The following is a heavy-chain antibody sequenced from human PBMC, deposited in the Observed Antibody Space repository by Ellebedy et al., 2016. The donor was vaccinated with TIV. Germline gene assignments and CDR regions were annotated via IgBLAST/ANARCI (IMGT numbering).Heavy chain of an antibody. CDR2: ISAYNGNT. CDR3: ARAWRDGYNFPLGDY. J-gene: IGHJ4*02. CDR1: GYTFTSYG. Sequence: AASVKVSCKASGYTFTSYGISWVRQAPGQGLEWRGWISAYNGNTNYAQKLQGRVTMTTDTSTSTAYMELRSLRSDDTAVYYCARAWRDGYNFPLGDYWGQGTLVTVSS. D-gene: IGHD5-24*01. V-gene: IGHV1-18*01.